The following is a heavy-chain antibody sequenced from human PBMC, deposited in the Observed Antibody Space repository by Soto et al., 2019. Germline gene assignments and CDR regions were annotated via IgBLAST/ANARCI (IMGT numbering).Heavy chain of an antibody. Sequence: ASVKVSCKASGYTFTSYGISWVRQAPGQGLEWMGWISAYNGNTNYAQKLQGRVTMTTDTSTSTAYMELRSLRSDDTAVYYCARAPPYYDILTGYYSYWGQGTLVTVS. V-gene: IGHV1-18*01. J-gene: IGHJ4*02. CDR3: ARAPPYYDILTGYYSY. CDR2: ISAYNGNT. D-gene: IGHD3-9*01. CDR1: GYTFTSYG.